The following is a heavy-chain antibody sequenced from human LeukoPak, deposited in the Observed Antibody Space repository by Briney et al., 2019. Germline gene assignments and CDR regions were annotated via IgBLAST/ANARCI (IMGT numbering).Heavy chain of an antibody. CDR3: ASGRYSNYFDY. CDR2: ISSSSSYT. D-gene: IGHD4-11*01. V-gene: IGHV3-21*05. J-gene: IGHJ4*02. Sequence: PGGSLRLSCAASGFTFSSYSMNWVRQAPGKGLEWVSYISSSSSYTNYADSVKGRFTISRDNAKNSLYLQMNSLRAEDTAVYYCASGRYSNYFDYWGQGTLVTVSS. CDR1: GFTFSSYS.